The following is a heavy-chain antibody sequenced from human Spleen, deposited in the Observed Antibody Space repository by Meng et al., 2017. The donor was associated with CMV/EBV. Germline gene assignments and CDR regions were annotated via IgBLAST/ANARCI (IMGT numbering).Heavy chain of an antibody. D-gene: IGHD3-10*01. V-gene: IGHV4-39*07. CDR3: ARGCSGSGSYYNGFDP. CDR1: GGSISSSSYY. CDR2: IYYSGST. Sequence: SETLSLTCTVSGGSISSSSYYWGWIRQPPGKGLEWIGSIYYSGSTYYNPSLKSRVTISVDTSKNQFSLKLSSVTAADTAVYYCARGCSGSGSYYNGFDPWGQGTLVTVSS. J-gene: IGHJ5*02.